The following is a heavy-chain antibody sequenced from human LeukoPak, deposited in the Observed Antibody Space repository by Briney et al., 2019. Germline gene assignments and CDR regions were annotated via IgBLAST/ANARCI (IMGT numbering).Heavy chain of an antibody. CDR1: GGSISTYY. J-gene: IGHJ6*02. CDR2: IYHSGST. V-gene: IGHV4-59*01. Sequence: SETLSLTCTVSGGSISTYYWNWVRQPPGKGLEWIGYIYHSGSTNYNPSLQSRVTISVDTSKNQFSLKLSSVTAADTAVYYCARYCSGGSCYSGIYYYYGMDVWGQGTTVTVSS. D-gene: IGHD2-15*01. CDR3: ARYCSGGSCYSGIYYYYGMDV.